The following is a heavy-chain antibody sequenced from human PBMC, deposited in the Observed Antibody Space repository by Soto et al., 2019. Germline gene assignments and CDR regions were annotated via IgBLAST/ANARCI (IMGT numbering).Heavy chain of an antibody. J-gene: IGHJ4*02. D-gene: IGHD6-13*01. CDR3: ASQYSSSWYPLSYFDY. V-gene: IGHV3-48*03. CDR2: ISSSGSTI. Sequence: GGSLRLSCAASGFTFSSYEMNWVRQAPGKGLEWVSYISSSGSTIYYADSVKGRFTISRDNAKNSLYLQMNSLRAEDTAVYYCASQYSSSWYPLSYFDYWGQGTLVTVSS. CDR1: GFTFSSYE.